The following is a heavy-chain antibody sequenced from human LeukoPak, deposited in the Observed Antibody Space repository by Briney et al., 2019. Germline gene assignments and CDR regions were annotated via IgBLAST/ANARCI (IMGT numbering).Heavy chain of an antibody. CDR1: GGSFSDHY. J-gene: IGHJ4*02. D-gene: IGHD6-19*01. CDR3: ARGANSSGCGY. V-gene: IGHV4-34*01. Sequence: SETLSLTCAVYGGSFSDHYWSWIRQPPGKGLEWIGEINHSGSTNYNPSLKSRVTISVDTSKNQFSLKLSSVTAADTAVYYCARGANSSGCGYWGQGTLVTVSS. CDR2: INHSGST.